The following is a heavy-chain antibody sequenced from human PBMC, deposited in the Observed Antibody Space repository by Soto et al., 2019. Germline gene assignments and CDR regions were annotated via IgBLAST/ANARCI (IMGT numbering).Heavy chain of an antibody. CDR3: ARSYSSSSLEGGYFDY. Sequence: QVQLQQWGAGLLKPSETLSLTCAVYGGSFSGYYWSWIRQPPGKGLEWIGEINHSGSTNYNPSLKSRVTISVDTSKNQFSLKLSSVTAADTAVYYCARSYSSSSLEGGYFDYWGQGTLVTVSS. D-gene: IGHD6-6*01. CDR1: GGSFSGYY. V-gene: IGHV4-34*01. J-gene: IGHJ4*02. CDR2: INHSGST.